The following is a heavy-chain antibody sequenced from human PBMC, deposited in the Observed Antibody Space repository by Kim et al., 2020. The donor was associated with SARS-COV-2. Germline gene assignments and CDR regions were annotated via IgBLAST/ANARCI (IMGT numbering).Heavy chain of an antibody. D-gene: IGHD3-10*01. CDR3: AKGRAKGFGELPFPPFDY. J-gene: IGHJ4*02. CDR2: ISGSGGST. V-gene: IGHV3-23*01. CDR1: GFTFSSYA. Sequence: GGSLRLSCAASGFTFSSYAMSWVRQAPGKGLEWVSAISGSGGSTYYADSVKGRFTISRDNSKNTLYLQMNSLRAEDTAIYYCAKGRAKGFGELPFPPFDYWGQGTLVTVSS.